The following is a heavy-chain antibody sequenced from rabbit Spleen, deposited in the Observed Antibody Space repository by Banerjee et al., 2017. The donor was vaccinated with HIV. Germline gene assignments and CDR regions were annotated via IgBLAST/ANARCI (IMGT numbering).Heavy chain of an antibody. J-gene: IGHJ2*01. CDR1: GIDFSNSHY. CDR3: ARNYVNAFDP. D-gene: IGHD1-1*01. CDR2: IYTGSGGST. V-gene: IGHV1S40*01. Sequence: QSLEESGGDLVKPGASLTLTCTASGIDFSNSHYMCWVRQAPGKGLEWIGCIYTGSGGSTYYASWPKGRFTISKTSSTTVTLQMTSLTAADTTTYFCARNYVNAFDPWGQGTLVTVS.